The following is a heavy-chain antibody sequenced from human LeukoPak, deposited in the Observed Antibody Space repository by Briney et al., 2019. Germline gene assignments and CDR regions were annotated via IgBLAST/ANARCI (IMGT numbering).Heavy chain of an antibody. CDR3: ARDSTYYYDSSGYPGGYYFDY. CDR1: GFTFSSYA. CDR2: ISYDGSNK. J-gene: IGHJ4*02. V-gene: IGHV3-30-3*01. Sequence: PGRSLRLSCAASGFTFSSYAMHWVRQAPGKGLEWVAVISYDGSNKYYADSVKGRFTISRDNSKNSLYLQMNSLRAEDTAVYYCARDSTYYYDSSGYPGGYYFDYWGQGTLVTVSS. D-gene: IGHD3-22*01.